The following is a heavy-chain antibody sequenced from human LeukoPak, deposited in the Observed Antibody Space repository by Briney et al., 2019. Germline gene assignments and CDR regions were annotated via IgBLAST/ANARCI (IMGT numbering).Heavy chain of an antibody. CDR3: ARDRITMVRGVIVRMDV. J-gene: IGHJ6*04. Sequence: ASVKVSCKASGYTFTDYYMHWVRQAPGQGLEWMGWINPNSGGTNYAQKFQGRVTMTRDTSISTAYMELSRLRSDDTAVYYCARDRITMVRGVIVRMDVWGKGTTVTVSS. CDR2: INPNSGGT. CDR1: GYTFTDYY. V-gene: IGHV1-2*02. D-gene: IGHD3-10*01.